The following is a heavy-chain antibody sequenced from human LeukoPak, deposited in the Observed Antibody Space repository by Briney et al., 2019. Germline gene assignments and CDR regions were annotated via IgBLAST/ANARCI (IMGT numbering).Heavy chain of an antibody. CDR1: GGSISSSSYY. V-gene: IGHV4-39*07. CDR3: ARDSFYYGSGSYFGFDP. Sequence: PSETLSLTCTVSGGSISSSSYYWGWIRQPPGKGLEWIGSIYYSGSTYYNPSLESRVTISVDTSKNQFSLKLSSVTAADTAVYFCARDSFYYGSGSYFGFDPWGRGTLVTVSS. D-gene: IGHD3-10*01. J-gene: IGHJ5*02. CDR2: IYYSGST.